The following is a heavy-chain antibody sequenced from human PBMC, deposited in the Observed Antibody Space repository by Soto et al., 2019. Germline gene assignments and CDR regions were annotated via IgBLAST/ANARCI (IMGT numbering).Heavy chain of an antibody. D-gene: IGHD6-13*01. CDR3: ARYSSNWFQTEGMDV. CDR1: GGSISTYY. J-gene: IGHJ6*02. V-gene: IGHV4-4*07. CDR2: IDTSGNT. Sequence: SETLSLTCTVSGGSISTYYWSWIRQPAGKGLEWIGRIDTSGNTNYNPSLKSRVTMSVDTSKKQFSLKLTSVTAADTDVYYCARYSSNWFQTEGMDVWGQGTTVTVSS.